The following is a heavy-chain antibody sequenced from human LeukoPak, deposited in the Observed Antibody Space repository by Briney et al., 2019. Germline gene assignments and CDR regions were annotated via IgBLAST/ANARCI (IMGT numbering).Heavy chain of an antibody. Sequence: ASVKVSCKASGYTFTSYGIIWVRQAPGQGLEWMGGIIPIFGTANYAQKFQGRVTITTDESTSTAYMELSSLRSEDTAVYYCASPDSYGYFDYWGQGTLVTVSS. CDR2: IIPIFGTA. J-gene: IGHJ4*02. CDR1: GYTFTSYG. V-gene: IGHV1-69*05. D-gene: IGHD5-18*01. CDR3: ASPDSYGYFDY.